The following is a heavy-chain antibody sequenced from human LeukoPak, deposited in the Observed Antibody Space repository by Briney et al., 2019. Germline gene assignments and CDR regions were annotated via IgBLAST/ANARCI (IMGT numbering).Heavy chain of an antibody. CDR3: ARDDCSGWYGRDY. CDR1: GGSFSGYY. CDR2: INHSGRT. D-gene: IGHD6-19*01. J-gene: IGHJ4*02. V-gene: IGHV4-34*01. Sequence: SETLSLTCAVYGGSFSGYYWSWIRQPPGKGLEWIGEINHSGRTNYNPSLKSRVTISVDTSKNQFSLKLSSVTAADTAVYYCARDDCSGWYGRDYWGQGTLVTVSS.